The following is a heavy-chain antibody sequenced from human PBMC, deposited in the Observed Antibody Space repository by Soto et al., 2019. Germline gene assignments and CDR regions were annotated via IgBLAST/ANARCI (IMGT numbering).Heavy chain of an antibody. D-gene: IGHD3-22*01. CDR2: IKSKTDGGTT. V-gene: IGHV3-15*01. Sequence: EVQLVESGGGLVEPGGSLRLSFTASGFTFSNAWMTWFRQAPGKGLEWVGRIKSKTDGGTTDYAAPVKGRFTISRDDSKNTMYLQMNSLKTEDTAVYYCTIPRGPMIRPWGQGTLVTVSS. CDR1: GFTFSNAW. J-gene: IGHJ5*02. CDR3: TIPRGPMIRP.